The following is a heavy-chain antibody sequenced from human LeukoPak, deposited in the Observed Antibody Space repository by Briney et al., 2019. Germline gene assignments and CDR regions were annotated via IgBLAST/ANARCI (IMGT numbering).Heavy chain of an antibody. CDR2: IYYSGST. D-gene: IGHD6-19*01. J-gene: IGHJ4*02. Sequence: TSATLSLTCTVSGGSISSYYWRWIRHSPGEGLEWIGFIYYSGSTSYHPSLKGRFTISVDTSRNPFSPTLSSVTAAATAVYHCARYTSSGLDYWGQGTLVTVSS. CDR1: GGSISSYY. CDR3: ARYTSSGLDY. V-gene: IGHV4-59*07.